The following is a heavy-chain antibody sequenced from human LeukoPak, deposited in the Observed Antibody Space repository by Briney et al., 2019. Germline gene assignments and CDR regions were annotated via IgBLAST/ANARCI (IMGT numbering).Heavy chain of an antibody. V-gene: IGHV3-43*01. D-gene: IGHD1-14*01. Sequence: PGGSLRLSCAASGFTFDDYTMHWVRQAPGKGLEWVSLISWDGGSTYYADSVKGRFTISRDNSKNSLYLQMNSLRTEDTALYYCAKDSGTTHMNYYFDYWGQGTLVTVSS. CDR1: GFTFDDYT. CDR2: ISWDGGST. CDR3: AKDSGTTHMNYYFDY. J-gene: IGHJ4*02.